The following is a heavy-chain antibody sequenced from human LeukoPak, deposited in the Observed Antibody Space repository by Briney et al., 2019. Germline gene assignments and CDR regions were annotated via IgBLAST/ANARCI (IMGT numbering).Heavy chain of an antibody. J-gene: IGHJ4*02. Sequence: GGSLRLSCAASGFTFSSYAMSWVRQAPGKGLEWVANIKQDGSEKYYVDSVKGRFTISRDNAKNSLYLQMNSLRAEDTAVYYCARGGRWLQSRHFDYWGQGTLVTVSS. CDR1: GFTFSSYA. CDR3: ARGGRWLQSRHFDY. CDR2: IKQDGSEK. D-gene: IGHD1-26*01. V-gene: IGHV3-7*01.